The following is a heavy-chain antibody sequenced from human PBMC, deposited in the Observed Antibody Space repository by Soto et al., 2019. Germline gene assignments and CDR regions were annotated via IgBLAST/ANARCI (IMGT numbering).Heavy chain of an antibody. CDR1: GLTVSSNY. Sequence: PGGSLRLSCAASGLTVSSNYMSWVRQAPGKGLEWVALIYSGGSTYYADSVRGRFTISRDNSKNTLYLEMISLRAEDTAMYYCARDRRITVSHYYGIDIWGQGTTVTVSS. CDR3: ARDRRITVSHYYGIDI. V-gene: IGHV3-53*01. D-gene: IGHD3-3*01. CDR2: IYSGGST. J-gene: IGHJ6*02.